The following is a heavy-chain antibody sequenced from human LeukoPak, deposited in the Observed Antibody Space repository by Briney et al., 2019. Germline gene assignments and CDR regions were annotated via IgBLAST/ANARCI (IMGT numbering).Heavy chain of an antibody. D-gene: IGHD3-10*01. Sequence: PGGSLRLSCAASGFTFSSYGMHWVRQAPGKGLEWVAFIRYDASNKYYADSVKGRFTISRDNSKNTLYLQMNSLRAEDTAVYYCAKGLRFSMDVWGKGTTVTVSS. CDR2: IRYDASNK. CDR3: AKGLRFSMDV. CDR1: GFTFSSYG. J-gene: IGHJ6*03. V-gene: IGHV3-30*02.